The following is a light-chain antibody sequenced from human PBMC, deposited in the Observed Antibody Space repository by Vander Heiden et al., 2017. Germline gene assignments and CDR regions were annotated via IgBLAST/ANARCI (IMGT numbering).Light chain of an antibody. CDR1: SGSIASNY. CDR3: QSYDTTNWV. CDR2: EDN. Sequence: NFMLTQPHSVSESPGKTVTISCTRSSGSIASNYVQWYRPSPGTSPTTVIHEDNQRPSGVPDRFSGSIDRSSNSASLTISGLKTEDEADYYCQSYDTTNWVFGGGTKLTVL. J-gene: IGLJ3*02. V-gene: IGLV6-57*01.